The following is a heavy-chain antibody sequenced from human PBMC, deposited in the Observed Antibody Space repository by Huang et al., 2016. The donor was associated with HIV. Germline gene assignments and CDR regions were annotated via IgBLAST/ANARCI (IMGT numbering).Heavy chain of an antibody. CDR1: GGSFSGYY. J-gene: IGHJ6*03. CDR2: INHSEST. Sequence: QVHLQQWGAGLLRPSETLSLTCAVYGGSFSGYYGTWIRQPPGKGLECIGEINHSESTNYTPSLKSRVTISVDTSRNQFSLTLTSVTAADTAVYYCARGQGGYYYYYMDVWGKGTTVTVSS. CDR3: ARGQGGYYYYYMDV. V-gene: IGHV4-34*01.